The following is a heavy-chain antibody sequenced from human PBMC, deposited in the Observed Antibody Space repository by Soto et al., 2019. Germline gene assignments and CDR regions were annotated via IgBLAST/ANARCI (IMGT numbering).Heavy chain of an antibody. J-gene: IGHJ4*02. D-gene: IGHD3-22*01. CDR3: ARGYSSGYYTYYFDY. V-gene: IGHV1-18*01. CDR1: GYTFTSYG. Sequence: ASVKVSCKASGYTFTSYGISWVRQAPGQGLEWMGWISAYNGNSNYAQKLQGRVTMTTDTSTSTAYMELRSLRSDDTAVYYCARGYSSGYYTYYFDYWGQGTLVTVSS. CDR2: ISAYNGNS.